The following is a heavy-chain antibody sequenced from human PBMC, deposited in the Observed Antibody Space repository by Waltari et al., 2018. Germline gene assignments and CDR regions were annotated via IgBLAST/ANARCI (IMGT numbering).Heavy chain of an antibody. Sequence: QVQLQQWGAGLLQPSETLSLTCAVYGGSFSGYYWGWVRQPPGKGLEWIGEINNAGNKNSNPSLRSRIIMSVDAPRSQFSLKVSSVTAADTAVYYCVRLEDCSGPGGNCYSGDSFALDVWGQGTTVTVSS. CDR1: GGSFSGYY. CDR3: VRLEDCSGPGGNCYSGDSFALDV. CDR2: INNAGNK. J-gene: IGHJ6*02. D-gene: IGHD2-15*01. V-gene: IGHV4-34*01.